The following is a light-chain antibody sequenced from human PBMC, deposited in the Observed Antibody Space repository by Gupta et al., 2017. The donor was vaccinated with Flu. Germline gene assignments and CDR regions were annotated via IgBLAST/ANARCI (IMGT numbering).Light chain of an antibody. CDR1: SSNIGRNT. Sequence: QSVLTQPPSASDTPGQRVTIPCSGSSSNIGRNTVNWYQHPPGTAPKLLIYSDNQRLSGVPDRFSGSKSGTSASLAISGLQSEDESQYYCAAWDDSLNGWVFGGGTKLTVL. V-gene: IGLV1-44*01. J-gene: IGLJ3*02. CDR2: SDN. CDR3: AAWDDSLNGWV.